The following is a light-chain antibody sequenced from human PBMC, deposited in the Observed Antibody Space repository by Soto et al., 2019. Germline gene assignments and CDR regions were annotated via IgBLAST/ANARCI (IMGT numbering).Light chain of an antibody. CDR2: DAS. CDR1: QSIGYY. V-gene: IGKV3-11*01. J-gene: IGKJ1*01. Sequence: EIVLTQSPATLSLSPGERATLSCRASQSIGYYLAWYQEKPGQAPRLLIYDASIRATGIPARFSGSWYGTDFTITINGLEPEDSAVYYCQQRGNWPPTWTFGQGTKVESK. CDR3: QQRGNWPPTWT.